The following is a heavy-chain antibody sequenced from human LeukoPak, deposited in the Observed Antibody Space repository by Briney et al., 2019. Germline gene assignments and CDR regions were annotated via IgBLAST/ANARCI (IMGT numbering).Heavy chain of an antibody. J-gene: IGHJ4*02. D-gene: IGHD2-15*01. CDR3: TRETIRFCSDTDCLQGEF. V-gene: IGHV4-38-2*02. CDR2: IHHSGRT. Sequence: PSETLSLTCDVSGYSISRGYYWGWVRQSPGKGPEWIANIHHSGRTYYNPSLKSRVTISVDMSKNQISLKLTSVTAADTAVYHCTRETIRFCSDTDCLQGEFWGQGALVTVSS. CDR1: GYSISRGYY.